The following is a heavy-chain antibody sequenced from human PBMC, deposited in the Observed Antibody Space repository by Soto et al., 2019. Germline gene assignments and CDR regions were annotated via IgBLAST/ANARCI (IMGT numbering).Heavy chain of an antibody. Sequence: QVQVVQSGDEVKEPGASVRVSCKTSGYSFTAYGISWVRQAPGQGLEWMGWISCYNGKTKYAQKVQGRVTMTTDTHTSTAYMAVRSLRSDDTAIYYCARDAPPPELRFLEWHNYDYNGMDVWGQGTTVTVSS. D-gene: IGHD3-3*01. CDR2: ISCYNGKT. CDR1: GYSFTAYG. V-gene: IGHV1-18*01. CDR3: ARDAPPPELRFLEWHNYDYNGMDV. J-gene: IGHJ6*02.